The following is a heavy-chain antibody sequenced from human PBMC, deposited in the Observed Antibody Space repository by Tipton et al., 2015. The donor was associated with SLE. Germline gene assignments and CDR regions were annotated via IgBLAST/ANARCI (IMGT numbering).Heavy chain of an antibody. D-gene: IGHD7-27*01. CDR1: NVSISSSTYY. J-gene: IGHJ4*02. CDR2: IYYRGNT. V-gene: IGHV4-39*07. CDR3: ARYQGGPNWGLFDY. Sequence: LRLSCTVSNVSISSSTYYWGWIRQPPGKGLEWIGSIYYRGNTYYNPSLKSRVTISVDTSKNQFSLKLSSVTAADTAVYYCARYQGGPNWGLFDYWGQGTLVTVSS.